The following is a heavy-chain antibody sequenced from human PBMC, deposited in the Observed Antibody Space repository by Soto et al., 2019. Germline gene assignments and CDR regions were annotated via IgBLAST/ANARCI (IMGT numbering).Heavy chain of an antibody. D-gene: IGHD3-10*01. Sequence: ESGGGLVQPGGSLRLSCAASGFTFSNYAMSWVRQAPGKGPEWVSCISGSGSRTYYADSVKGRFTISRDNPKNTLYLQMNSLRVEDTAVYYCARSYGSGTWDAFDIWGQGTMVTVSS. V-gene: IGHV3-23*01. J-gene: IGHJ3*02. CDR3: ARSYGSGTWDAFDI. CDR1: GFTFSNYA. CDR2: ISGSGSRT.